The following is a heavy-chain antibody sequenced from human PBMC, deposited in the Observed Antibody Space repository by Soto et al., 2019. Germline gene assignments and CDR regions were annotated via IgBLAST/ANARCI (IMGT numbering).Heavy chain of an antibody. CDR3: AKNYGDYGWFDP. Sequence: GESLKISCAASGFTFSSYAMSWVRQAPGKGLEWVSGISGSGGSTYYADSVKGRFTISRDNSKNTLYLQMNSLRVEDTAVYYCAKNYGDYGWFDPWGQGTLVTVSS. V-gene: IGHV3-23*01. CDR1: GFTFSSYA. J-gene: IGHJ5*02. CDR2: ISGSGGST. D-gene: IGHD4-17*01.